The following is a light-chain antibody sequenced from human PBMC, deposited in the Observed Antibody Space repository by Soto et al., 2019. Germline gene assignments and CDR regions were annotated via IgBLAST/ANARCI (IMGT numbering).Light chain of an antibody. CDR3: QHYNSYRA. Sequence: DIQMSHSPSTLSASVGDRVTITCRASQSISSWLAWYQQKPGKAPKLLIYKASSLESGVPSRFSGSGSGTEFTLTISSLQPDDFATYYCQHYNSYRAFGQGTKVDIK. CDR1: QSISSW. CDR2: KAS. J-gene: IGKJ1*01. V-gene: IGKV1-5*03.